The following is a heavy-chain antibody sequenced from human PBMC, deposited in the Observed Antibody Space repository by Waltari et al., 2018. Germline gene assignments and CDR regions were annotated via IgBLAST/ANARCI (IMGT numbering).Heavy chain of an antibody. D-gene: IGHD2-2*01. V-gene: IGHV3-9*01. CDR1: GFTFDDYA. Sequence: EVQLVESGGGLVQPGRSLRLSCAASGFTFDDYAMHWVRQAPGKGLEWVSGISWNRGSIGNSDSVKGRLTISRDNAKNSLYLQMNSLRAEDTALYYCAKASCSSTSCDAFDIWGQGTMVTVSS. CDR3: AKASCSSTSCDAFDI. J-gene: IGHJ3*02. CDR2: ISWNRGSI.